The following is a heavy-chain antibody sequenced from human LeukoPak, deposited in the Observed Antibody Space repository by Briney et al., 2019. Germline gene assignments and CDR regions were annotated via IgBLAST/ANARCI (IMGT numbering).Heavy chain of an antibody. Sequence: PSETLSLTCTVTGGSISGYHWNWIRQSPGKGLEWIANIFYTGNADYNPSLKSRVTISVDTSKNEISLILSSVTAADTAVYYCARKTYCSGARCYGENWFDPWGQGTLVTVSS. CDR3: ARKTYCSGARCYGENWFDP. CDR1: GGSISGYH. J-gene: IGHJ5*02. D-gene: IGHD2-15*01. CDR2: IFYTGNA. V-gene: IGHV4-59*08.